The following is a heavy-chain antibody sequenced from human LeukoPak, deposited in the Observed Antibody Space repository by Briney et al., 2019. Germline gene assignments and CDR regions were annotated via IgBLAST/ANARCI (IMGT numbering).Heavy chain of an antibody. CDR2: IHYSGST. Sequence: SETLSLTCTVSGGSISSYFWSWIRQPPGKGLEWIGYIHYSGSTNYNPSLKSRVTISLDTSKNQFSLKLSSVTAADTAVYYCARQGDYYYDSGSPKAFDIWGQGTMVTVSS. V-gene: IGHV4-59*08. CDR3: ARQGDYYYDSGSPKAFDI. CDR1: GGSISSYF. D-gene: IGHD3-10*01. J-gene: IGHJ3*02.